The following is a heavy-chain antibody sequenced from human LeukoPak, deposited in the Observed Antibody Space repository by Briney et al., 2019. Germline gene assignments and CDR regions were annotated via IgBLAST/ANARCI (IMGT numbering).Heavy chain of an antibody. Sequence: SETLSLTCTVSGGSISSGGYYWSWIRQPPGKGLEWIGYIYYSGSTYYNPSLKSRVTISVDTSKNQFSLKLSSVTAADTAVYYCARDLPNEGNHLDYWGQGTLVTVSS. CDR1: GGSISSGGYY. CDR2: IYYSGST. D-gene: IGHD4-23*01. V-gene: IGHV4-30-4*01. J-gene: IGHJ4*02. CDR3: ARDLPNEGNHLDY.